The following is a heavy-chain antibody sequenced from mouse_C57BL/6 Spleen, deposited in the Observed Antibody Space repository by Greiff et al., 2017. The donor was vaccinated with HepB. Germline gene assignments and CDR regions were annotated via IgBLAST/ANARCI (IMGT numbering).Heavy chain of an antibody. CDR2: IYPGDGDT. J-gene: IGHJ4*01. CDR1: GYAFSSYW. D-gene: IGHD2-4*01. V-gene: IGHV1-80*01. CDR3: ARYGYDYDGVY. Sequence: VKLVESGAELVKPGASVKISCKASGYAFSSYWMNWVKQRPGKGLEWIGQIYPGDGDTNYNGKFKGKATLTADKSSSTAYMQLSSLTSEDSAVYFCARYGYDYDGVYWGQGTSVTVSS.